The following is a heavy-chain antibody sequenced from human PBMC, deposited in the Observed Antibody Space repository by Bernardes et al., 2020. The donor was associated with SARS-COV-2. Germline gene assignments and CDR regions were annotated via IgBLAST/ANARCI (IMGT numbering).Heavy chain of an antibody. D-gene: IGHD3-9*01. V-gene: IGHV1-24*01. CDR2: FDPADGET. Sequence: ASVQVSCKVSGYTLTELSMHWVRQAPGKGLEWMGGFDPADGETIYAQKFQGRVTMTEDTSTDTAYMELSSLRSEDTAVYYCATDQRYYDILTGRTYYYGMDVWGQGTTVTGS. CDR3: ATDQRYYDILTGRTYYYGMDV. CDR1: GYTLTELS. J-gene: IGHJ6*02.